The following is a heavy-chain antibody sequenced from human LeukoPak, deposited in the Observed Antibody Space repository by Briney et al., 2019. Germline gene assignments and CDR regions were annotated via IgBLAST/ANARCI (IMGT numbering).Heavy chain of an antibody. D-gene: IGHD2-2*01. J-gene: IGHJ4*02. CDR3: ASRPVIVVVPAARDFDY. CDR1: GGSISSSSYY. CDR2: IYYSGST. Sequence: SETLSLTCTVSGGSISSSSYYWGWIRQPPGKGLEWIGSIYYSGSTYYNPSLKSRVTISVDTSKNQFSLKLSSVTAADTAVYYCASRPVIVVVPAARDFDYWGQGTLVTVSS. V-gene: IGHV4-39*01.